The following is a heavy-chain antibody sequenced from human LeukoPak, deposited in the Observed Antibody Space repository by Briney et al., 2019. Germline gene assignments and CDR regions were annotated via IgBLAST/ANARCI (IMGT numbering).Heavy chain of an antibody. V-gene: IGHV1-2*02. Sequence: ASVTLSFTSSAYTFTVYYMHWVRQAQGQGLEWVGEINPNSGGTSYAQKFQGRVTMTRDTDISTAYIELSRLRSDHTAVYYCARDARILRFLKGSLRGTGWFDPWGQGTVVIVSS. CDR3: ARDARILRFLKGSLRGTGWFDP. CDR1: AYTFTVYY. D-gene: IGHD3-3*01. CDR2: INPNSGGT. J-gene: IGHJ5*02.